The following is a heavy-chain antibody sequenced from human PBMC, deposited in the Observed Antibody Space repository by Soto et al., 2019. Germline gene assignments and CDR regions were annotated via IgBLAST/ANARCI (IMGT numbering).Heavy chain of an antibody. D-gene: IGHD1-26*01. CDR2: IIPIFGTA. CDR3: ARDSNGYGSYTPSYYGMDV. Sequence: SVKVSCKASGGTFSSYAISWVRQAPGQGLEWMGGIIPIFGTANYAQKFQGRVTITADESTSTAYMELSSLRSEDTAVYYCARDSNGYGSYTPSYYGMDVWGQGTTVTVSS. CDR1: GGTFSSYA. V-gene: IGHV1-69*13. J-gene: IGHJ6*02.